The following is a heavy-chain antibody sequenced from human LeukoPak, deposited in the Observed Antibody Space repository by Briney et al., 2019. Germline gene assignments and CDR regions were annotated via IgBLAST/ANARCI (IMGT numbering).Heavy chain of an antibody. J-gene: IGHJ4*02. V-gene: IGHV1-69*06. D-gene: IGHD3-22*01. Sequence: GASVKVSCKTSGGTFSSYAISWVRQAPGQGLEWMGGIIPIFGTANYAQKFQGRVTITADKSTSTAYMELSSLRSEDTAVYYCARAKTLYDSSGYYYGEERGPITTSDLVYWGQGTLVTVSS. CDR1: GGTFSSYA. CDR2: IIPIFGTA. CDR3: ARAKTLYDSSGYYYGEERGPITTSDLVY.